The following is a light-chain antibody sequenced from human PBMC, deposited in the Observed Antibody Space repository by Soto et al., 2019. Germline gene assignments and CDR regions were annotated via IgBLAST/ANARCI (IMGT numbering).Light chain of an antibody. CDR1: QGIYTW. V-gene: IGKV1-12*01. J-gene: IGKJ5*01. Sequence: DIQMTQSPSSVSASVGDRVTITCRASQGIYTWLAWYQQKPGKAHNLLIYTASSLQSGVPSRFSGTGSGTEFTLTINNLQPEDFATYYCQQAASFPITFGQGTRLESK. CDR3: QQAASFPIT. CDR2: TAS.